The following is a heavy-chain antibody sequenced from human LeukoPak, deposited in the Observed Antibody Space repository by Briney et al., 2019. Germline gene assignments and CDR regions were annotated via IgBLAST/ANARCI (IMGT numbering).Heavy chain of an antibody. CDR1: GGSFSGYY. J-gene: IGHJ4*02. D-gene: IGHD3-16*01. CDR3: ARDGPIGVYY. Sequence: SETLSLTCAVYGGSFSGYYWSWIRQPPGKGLEWIGEINHSGRPNYNPSLKSRVTISVDTSKNQFSLKLSSVTAADTAVYYCARDGPIGVYYWGQGTLVTVSS. V-gene: IGHV4-34*01. CDR2: INHSGRP.